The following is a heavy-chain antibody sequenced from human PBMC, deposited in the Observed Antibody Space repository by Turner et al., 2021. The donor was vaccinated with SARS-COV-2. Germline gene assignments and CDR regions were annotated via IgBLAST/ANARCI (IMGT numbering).Heavy chain of an antibody. CDR2: ISSSSSYI. CDR3: SRDPWYYDSIGWPPSDY. D-gene: IGHD3-22*01. Sequence: EVQLVESGGGLIQPGGSLRRSCAASGFTFSSYSINWVRQAPGKGLEWVSSISSSSSYIHYADSVKGRFTISRDNAKNSLYLQMNSLRAEDTAVYYCSRDPWYYDSIGWPPSDYWGQGTLVTVSS. V-gene: IGHV3-21*01. J-gene: IGHJ4*02. CDR1: GFTFSSYS.